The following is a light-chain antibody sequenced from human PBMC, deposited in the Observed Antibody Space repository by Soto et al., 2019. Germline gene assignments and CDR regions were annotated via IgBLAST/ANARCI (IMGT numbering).Light chain of an antibody. CDR1: QSVSSSY. J-gene: IGKJ1*01. Sequence: EIVLTQSPGTLSLSPGERATLSCRASQSVSSSYLAWYQQKPGQAPGLLIYGASSRATGIPDRFSGSGSGTDFTLTISRLEPEDFAVYYCQQYGSSQWTLGQGTKVDIK. V-gene: IGKV3-20*01. CDR2: GAS. CDR3: QQYGSSQWT.